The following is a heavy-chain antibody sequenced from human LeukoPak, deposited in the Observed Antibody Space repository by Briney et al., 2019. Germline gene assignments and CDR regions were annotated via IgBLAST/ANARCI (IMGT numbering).Heavy chain of an antibody. J-gene: IGHJ4*02. CDR3: ARDEGSGYYGSGSLDY. D-gene: IGHD3-10*01. CDR1: GFTFSSYE. V-gene: IGHV3-48*03. CDR2: ISSSGSTI. Sequence: GGSLRLSCAASGFTFSSYEMNWVRQAPGKGLEWVSYISSSGSTIYYADSVKGRFTISRDNSKNTLYLQMNSLRAEDTALYYCARDEGSGYYGSGSLDYWGQGTLVTVSS.